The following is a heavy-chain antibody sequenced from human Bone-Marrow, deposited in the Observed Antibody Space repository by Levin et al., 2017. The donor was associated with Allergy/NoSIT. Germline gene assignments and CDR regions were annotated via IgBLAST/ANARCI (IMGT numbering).Heavy chain of an antibody. D-gene: IGHD6-13*01. Sequence: ASVKVSCAASGFTVSSNYVTWVRQAPGKGLEWVSVIYSGGQTFYADSVMGRFTISRDNSKNTEYFQMNSLRPEDTAVYYCASAGVPDYWGQGTLVTVSS. CDR3: ASAGVPDY. V-gene: IGHV3-53*01. J-gene: IGHJ4*02. CDR2: IYSGGQT. CDR1: GFTVSSNY.